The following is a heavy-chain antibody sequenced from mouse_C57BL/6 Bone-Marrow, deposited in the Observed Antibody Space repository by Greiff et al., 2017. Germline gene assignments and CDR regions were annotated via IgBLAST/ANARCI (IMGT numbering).Heavy chain of an antibody. V-gene: IGHV1-55*01. Sequence: QVQLQQPGAELVKPGASVKMSCKASGYTFTSYWITWVKQRPGQGLEWIGDIYPGSGSTNYNEKFKSKATLTVDTSSSTAYMQLSSLTSEDSAVYYCANPSFYYYGSHWYFDVWGTGTTVTVSS. CDR3: ANPSFYYYGSHWYFDV. J-gene: IGHJ1*03. CDR2: IYPGSGST. CDR1: GYTFTSYW. D-gene: IGHD1-1*01.